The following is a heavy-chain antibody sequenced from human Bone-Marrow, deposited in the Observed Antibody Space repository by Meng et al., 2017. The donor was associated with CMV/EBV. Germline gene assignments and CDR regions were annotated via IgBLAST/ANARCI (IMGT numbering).Heavy chain of an antibody. V-gene: IGHV3-7*01. J-gene: IGHJ4*02. CDR3: ARDRIYYYASGFFPSLAH. CDR2: IKQDGSEK. Sequence: GESLKISCVASGFTFSRHWMSWVRQAPGKGLEWVANIKQDGSEKYYVDSVKGRFTISRDNAKNSLYLQMNSLRAEDTALYYCARDRIYYYASGFFPSLAHWGQGTLVTVSS. CDR1: GFTFSRHW. D-gene: IGHD3-10*01.